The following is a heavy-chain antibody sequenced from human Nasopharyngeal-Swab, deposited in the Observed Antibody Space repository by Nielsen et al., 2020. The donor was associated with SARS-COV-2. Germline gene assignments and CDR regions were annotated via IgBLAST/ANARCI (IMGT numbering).Heavy chain of an antibody. Sequence: GESLKISCMASGYSFVNHWIGRVRQKPGKGLEWLGMVYPGNSEVAYNPSSPGQVTISADSSINTAYLQWSRLRASDTAMYFCARRAARDCYKYEVDPWGQGTLVTFSS. J-gene: IGHJ5*02. CDR2: VYPGNSEV. V-gene: IGHV5-51*01. CDR3: ARRAARDCYKYEVDP. D-gene: IGHD5-24*01. CDR1: GYSFVNHW.